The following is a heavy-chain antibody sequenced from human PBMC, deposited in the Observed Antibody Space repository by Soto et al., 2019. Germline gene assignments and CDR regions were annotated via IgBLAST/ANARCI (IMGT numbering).Heavy chain of an antibody. Sequence: QITLKESGPTLVKPTQTLTLTCTFSGFSLSTSGVGVGWIRQPPGKALEWLALIYWDDDKRYSPSLKSRLTNTTDTSKNHVVLTMTKMDPVDTATYYCAHSSCSSTSCYFGPSSLGRHHWFDPWGQGTLVTVSS. CDR2: IYWDDDK. CDR1: GFSLSTSGVG. D-gene: IGHD2-2*01. J-gene: IGHJ5*02. V-gene: IGHV2-5*02. CDR3: AHSSCSSTSCYFGPSSLGRHHWFDP.